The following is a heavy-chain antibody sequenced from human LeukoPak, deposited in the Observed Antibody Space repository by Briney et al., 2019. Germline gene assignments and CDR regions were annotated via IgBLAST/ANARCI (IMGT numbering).Heavy chain of an antibody. Sequence: ASVKVSCKASGGTFSSYAISWVRQAPGQGLEWMGGIIPIFGTANYAQKFQGRVTITADKSTSTAYMELSSLRSEDTAVYYCARGRYSSSFLVFDPWGQGTLVTVSS. CDR2: IIPIFGTA. D-gene: IGHD6-6*01. J-gene: IGHJ5*02. CDR3: ARGRYSSSFLVFDP. V-gene: IGHV1-69*06. CDR1: GGTFSSYA.